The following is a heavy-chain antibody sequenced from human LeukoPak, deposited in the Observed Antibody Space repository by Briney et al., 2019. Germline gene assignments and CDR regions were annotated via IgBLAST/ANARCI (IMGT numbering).Heavy chain of an antibody. V-gene: IGHV5-10-1*01. Sequence: PGEALLIFSWAAGGGFFSYCFSSWLRLPRGRRVWWGRVNPSDSYTNYSPSFQGHVTISADKSISTAYLQWSSLKASDTAMYYCATRSPDYDILIGLHWGYYGMDVWGKGTTVTVSP. CDR1: GGGFFSYC. CDR3: ATRSPDYDILIGLHWGYYGMDV. CDR2: VNPSDSYT. D-gene: IGHD3-9*01. J-gene: IGHJ6*04.